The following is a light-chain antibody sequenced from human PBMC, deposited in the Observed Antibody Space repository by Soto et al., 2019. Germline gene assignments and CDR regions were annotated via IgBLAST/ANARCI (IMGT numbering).Light chain of an antibody. CDR3: QQYNSDVFT. CDR2: DAS. Sequence: DIQMTQSPSTLSASVGDRLTITCRASQSISSWLAWYQQKPGKAPKLLIYDASNLESGVPSRFSGSGSGTEFTLTISSLQPDDFATYYCQQYNSDVFTFGPGTKVDIK. J-gene: IGKJ3*01. V-gene: IGKV1-5*01. CDR1: QSISSW.